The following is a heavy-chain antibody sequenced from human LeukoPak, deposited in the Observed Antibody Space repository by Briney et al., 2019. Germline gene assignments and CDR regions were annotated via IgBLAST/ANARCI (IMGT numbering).Heavy chain of an antibody. D-gene: IGHD2-2*01. CDR2: IIPIFGTA. J-gene: IGHJ4*02. CDR1: GGTFSSYA. V-gene: IGHV1-69*05. Sequence: SVKVSCKASGGTFSSYAISLVRQAPGQGLEWMGRIIPIFGTANYAQKFQGRVTITTDESTSTAYMELSSLRSEDTAVYYCARGYCSSTSCPTPLDYWGQGTLVTVSS. CDR3: ARGYCSSTSCPTPLDY.